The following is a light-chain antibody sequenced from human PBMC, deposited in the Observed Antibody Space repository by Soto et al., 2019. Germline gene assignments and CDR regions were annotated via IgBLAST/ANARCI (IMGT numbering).Light chain of an antibody. V-gene: IGKV1-39*01. CDR2: GAS. CDR3: QQSFTIPYT. J-gene: IGKJ2*01. CDR1: QSVRTY. Sequence: DIEMTQSPSSLSASVGDRVTITCRASQSVRTYLNWYQRKPGKAPKVLIYGASALQSGVPSRFSGSGSGTDFTLTVSSLQPEDFATYYCQQSFTIPYTFGQGTKLEIK.